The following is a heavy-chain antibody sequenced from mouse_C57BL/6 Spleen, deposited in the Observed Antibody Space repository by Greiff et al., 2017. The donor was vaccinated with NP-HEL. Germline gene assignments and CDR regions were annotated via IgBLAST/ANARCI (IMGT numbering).Heavy chain of an antibody. J-gene: IGHJ4*01. V-gene: IGHV1-72*01. D-gene: IGHD2-5*01. Sequence: QVQLQQPGAELVKPGALVKLSCKASGYTFTSYWMHWVKQRPGRGLEWIGRIDPNSGGTKYNEKFKSKATLTVDKPSSPAYMQLSSLTSEDSAVYYCARSTYYSNYFAMDYWGQGTSVTVSS. CDR3: ARSTYYSNYFAMDY. CDR2: IDPNSGGT. CDR1: GYTFTSYW.